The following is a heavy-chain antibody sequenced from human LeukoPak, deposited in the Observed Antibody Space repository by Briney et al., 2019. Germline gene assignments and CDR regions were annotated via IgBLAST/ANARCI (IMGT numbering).Heavy chain of an antibody. CDR2: ISTYDGDT. V-gene: IGHV1-18*01. D-gene: IGHD2-2*01. Sequence: ASVRLSCKTSGFTFTKYAITWVRQAPGQGLEWMGWISTYDGDTNYAQKFQGRVTIMKDTSASTAYMELRSLRPDDTAVYYCARDPTNTIGRYVYLDYWGQRTLATVSS. J-gene: IGHJ4*02. CDR1: GFTFTKYA. CDR3: ARDPTNTIGRYVYLDY.